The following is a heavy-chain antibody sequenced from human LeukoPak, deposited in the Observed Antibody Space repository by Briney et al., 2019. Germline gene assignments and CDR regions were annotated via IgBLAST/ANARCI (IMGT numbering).Heavy chain of an antibody. CDR3: ARGQVVANDY. CDR2: INHSGST. CDR1: GGSFSGYY. Sequence: NPLETLSLTCAVYGGSFSGYYWSWIRQPPGKGLEWIGEINHSGSTNYNPSLKSRVTISVDTSKNQFSLKLSSVTAADTAVYYCARGQVVANDYWGQGTLVTVSS. J-gene: IGHJ4*02. V-gene: IGHV4-34*01. D-gene: IGHD5-12*01.